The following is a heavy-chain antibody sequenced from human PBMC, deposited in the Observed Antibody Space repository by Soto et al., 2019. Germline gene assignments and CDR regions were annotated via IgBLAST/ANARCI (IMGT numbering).Heavy chain of an antibody. CDR2: ISYDGSNK. Sequence: GGSLRLSCAASGFIFSDYWMNWVRQAPGKGLEWVAVISYDGSNKYYADSVKGRFTISRDNAQNSLFLQMNTLRPEDTAMYYCARVAYWGPGTQVTVSS. CDR1: GFIFSDYW. V-gene: IGHV3-30-3*01. J-gene: IGHJ4*02. CDR3: ARVAY.